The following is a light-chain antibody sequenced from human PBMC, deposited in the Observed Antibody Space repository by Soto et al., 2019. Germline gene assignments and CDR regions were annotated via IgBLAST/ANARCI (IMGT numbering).Light chain of an antibody. CDR1: QSLLHSNGYNY. J-gene: IGKJ3*01. V-gene: IGKV2-28*01. Sequence: DIVMTQSPLSLPVTPGEPASISCRSSQSLLHSNGYNYLDWYLQKPVQSPQLLIYLGSNRASGVPDRFSGSGSGTDFTLKISRVEAEDVGVYYCMQALPPVTFGPGTKVDIK. CDR3: MQALPPVT. CDR2: LGS.